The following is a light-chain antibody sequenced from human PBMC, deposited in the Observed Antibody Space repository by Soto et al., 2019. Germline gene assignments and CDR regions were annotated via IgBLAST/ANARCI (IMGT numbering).Light chain of an antibody. V-gene: IGLV1-51*01. Sequence: QSVLTQPPSVSAAPRQKVTISCSGSTSNIGNNYVSWYQQFPGTAPTLLIYDNNKRPSGIPDRFSGSRSGTSATLGITGLQTGDEADYYCGTWDASLGAGIFGGGTKVTVL. CDR3: GTWDASLGAGI. CDR1: TSNIGNNY. J-gene: IGLJ2*01. CDR2: DNN.